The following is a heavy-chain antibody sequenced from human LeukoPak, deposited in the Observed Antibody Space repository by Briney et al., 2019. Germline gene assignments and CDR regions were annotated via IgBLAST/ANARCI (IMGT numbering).Heavy chain of an antibody. V-gene: IGHV3-48*01. Sequence: GGSLRLSCAASGFTFSSYSMNWVRQAPGKGLEWVSYIGSSSSTIYYADSVKGRFTISRDNSKNTLYLQMNSLRAEDTAVYYCAKDFSSGWFFPWFDPWGQGTLVTVSS. CDR2: IGSSSSTI. CDR1: GFTFSSYS. J-gene: IGHJ5*02. D-gene: IGHD6-19*01. CDR3: AKDFSSGWFFPWFDP.